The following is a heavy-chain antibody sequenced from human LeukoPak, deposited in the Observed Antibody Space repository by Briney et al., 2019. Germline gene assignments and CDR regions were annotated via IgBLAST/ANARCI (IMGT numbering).Heavy chain of an antibody. CDR2: IYTSGST. J-gene: IGHJ4*02. D-gene: IGHD5-18*01. V-gene: IGHV4-4*07. Sequence: SETLSLTCTVSGGSISSYYWSWIRQPAGKGLEWIGRIYTSGSTSYNPSLKSRVTMSVDTSKNQFSLKLSSVTAADTAVYYCARARIQLWPTPSYYFDYWGQGTLVTVSS. CDR3: ARARIQLWPTPSYYFDY. CDR1: GGSISSYY.